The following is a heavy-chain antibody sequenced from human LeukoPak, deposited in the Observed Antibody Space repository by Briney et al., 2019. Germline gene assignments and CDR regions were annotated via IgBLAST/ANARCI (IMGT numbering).Heavy chain of an antibody. D-gene: IGHD2-2*01. CDR3: ARATIVVVPAATYYYYYMDV. J-gene: IGHJ6*03. V-gene: IGHV1-69*13. CDR2: IIPIFGTA. Sequence: ASVKVSCKASGGTFSSYAISWVRQAPGQGLEWMGGIIPIFGTANYAQKLQGRVTITADESTSTAYMELSSLRSEDTAVYYCARATIVVVPAATYYYYYMDVWGKGTTVTVSS. CDR1: GGTFSSYA.